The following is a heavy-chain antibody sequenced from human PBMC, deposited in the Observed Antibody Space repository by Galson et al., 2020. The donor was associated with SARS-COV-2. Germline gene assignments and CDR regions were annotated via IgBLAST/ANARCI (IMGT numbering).Heavy chain of an antibody. CDR1: GYIVAPYD. Sequence: ASVKVSCKASGYIVAPYDIHWVRQSPGQGLAGMGWMNPQIGKKHYTQKFQDRVTMTSDTSTSTAYLEVRSLTSEDTATYYCAVTDRYLNKGYGAHWGQGSLVVVSS. D-gene: IGHD2-21*02. CDR3: AVTDRYLNKGYGAH. CDR2: MNPQIGKK. V-gene: IGHV1-8*01. J-gene: IGHJ4*02.